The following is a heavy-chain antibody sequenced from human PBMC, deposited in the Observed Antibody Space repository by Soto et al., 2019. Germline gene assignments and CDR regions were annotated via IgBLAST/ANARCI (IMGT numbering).Heavy chain of an antibody. CDR1: GGSISSSSYY. V-gene: IGHV4-39*01. CDR3: ARLTGVLRYFDWLRSVQDAYYGMAV. Sequence: LSETLSLTCTVSGGSISSSSYYWGWIRQPPGKGLEWIGSIYYSGSTYYNPSLKSRVTISVDTSKNQFSLKLSSVTAADTAVYYCARLTGVLRYFDWLRSVQDAYYGMAVWGQGTTVTVSS. D-gene: IGHD3-9*01. CDR2: IYYSGST. J-gene: IGHJ6*02.